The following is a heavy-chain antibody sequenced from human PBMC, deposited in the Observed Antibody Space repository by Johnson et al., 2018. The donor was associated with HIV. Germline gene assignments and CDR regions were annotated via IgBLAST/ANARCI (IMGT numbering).Heavy chain of an antibody. D-gene: IGHD6-13*01. CDR2: IYSGGST. Sequence: VQLVESRGVLVQPGGSLRLSCGASGFTVSSNYMNWVRQAPGKGLEWVSVIYSGGSTYYADSVKGRFTISRDTSKHTLYRQMNSLRVEDTAVYYCARDGESQQLPLGDAFDFWGQGTMVTVSS. CDR3: ARDGESQQLPLGDAFDF. CDR1: GFTVSSNY. J-gene: IGHJ3*01. V-gene: IGHV3-66*01.